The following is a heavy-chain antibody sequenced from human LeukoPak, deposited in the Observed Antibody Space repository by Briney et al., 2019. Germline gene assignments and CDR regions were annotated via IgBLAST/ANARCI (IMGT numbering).Heavy chain of an antibody. CDR2: INPNSGGT. J-gene: IGHJ3*02. D-gene: IGHD3-16*01. CDR1: GYTFTGYY. Sequence: ASVKVSCKASGYTFTGYYMHWVRQAPGQGLEWMGWINPNSGGTNYAQKFQGRVTMTRDPSISTAYMELSRLRSDDTAVYYCARDGGLRRAFDIWGQGTMVTVSS. CDR3: ARDGGLRRAFDI. V-gene: IGHV1-2*02.